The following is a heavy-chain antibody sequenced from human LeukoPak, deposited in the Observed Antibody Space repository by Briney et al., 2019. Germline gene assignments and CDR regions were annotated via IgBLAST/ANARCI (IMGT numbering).Heavy chain of an antibody. V-gene: IGHV3-30*04. Sequence: GGSLRLSCAASGFTFSSYAMHWVRRAPGKGLEWVALISYDGSNKYYADSVKGRFTISRDNSKNTLYLQMNSLRAEDTAVYFCAKSTRAVMAMMDVWGKGTTVTVSS. CDR1: GFTFSSYA. D-gene: IGHD3-16*01. J-gene: IGHJ6*04. CDR2: ISYDGSNK. CDR3: AKSTRAVMAMMDV.